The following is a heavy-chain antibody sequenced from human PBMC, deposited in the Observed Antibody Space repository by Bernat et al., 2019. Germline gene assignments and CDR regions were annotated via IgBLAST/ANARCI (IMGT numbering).Heavy chain of an antibody. CDR2: ISWNSGNI. V-gene: IGHV3-9*01. CDR3: AKASYSSSWYYFDY. Sequence: VQLVESGGGVVQPGRSLRLSCAASGFTFSSYAMHWVRQAPGKGLEWVSGISWNSGNIDYADSVKGRFTISRDNAKNSLYLQMNSLRAEDTALYYCAKASYSSSWYYFDYWGQGTLVTVSS. J-gene: IGHJ4*02. CDR1: GFTFSSYA. D-gene: IGHD6-13*01.